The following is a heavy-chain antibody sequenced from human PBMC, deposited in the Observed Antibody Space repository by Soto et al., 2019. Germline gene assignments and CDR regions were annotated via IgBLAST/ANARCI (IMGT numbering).Heavy chain of an antibody. CDR3: ASPAGGNSNYYYYYGMDV. D-gene: IGHD2-21*02. Sequence: GASLKISCKGSGYSFTSYWISWVRQMPGKGLEWMGRIDPSDSYTNYSPSFQGHVTISADKSISTAYLQWSSLKASDTAMYYCASPAGGNSNYYYYYGMDVWGQGTTVTVSS. V-gene: IGHV5-10-1*01. CDR1: GYSFTSYW. J-gene: IGHJ6*02. CDR2: IDPSDSYT.